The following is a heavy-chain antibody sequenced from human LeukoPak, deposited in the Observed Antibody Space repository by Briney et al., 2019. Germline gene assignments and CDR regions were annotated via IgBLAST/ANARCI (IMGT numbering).Heavy chain of an antibody. V-gene: IGHV5-51*01. D-gene: IGHD4-17*01. CDR3: ASTETADYGDYNY. Sequence: GESLKISCKGSGYSFSTYWIGWVRQMPGKGLEWMGMIFPGDSETRYSPSFQGHVTISADKSIGTTYLQWSSLKASDTAMYYCASTETADYGDYNYWGQGTLVTVSS. J-gene: IGHJ4*02. CDR1: GYSFSTYW. CDR2: IFPGDSET.